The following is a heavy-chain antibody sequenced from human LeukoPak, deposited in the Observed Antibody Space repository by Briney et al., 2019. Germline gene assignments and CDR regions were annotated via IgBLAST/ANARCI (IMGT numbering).Heavy chain of an antibody. CDR3: ARGMYSSGWYGDPAFDY. V-gene: IGHV4-59*08. D-gene: IGHD6-19*01. CDR1: GGSITTYY. CDR2: IYHSGST. J-gene: IGHJ4*02. Sequence: SETLSLTCTVSGGSITTYYWNWIRQPPGKGLEWMGHIYHSGSTNYNPSLKSRVTISVDTSKNQFSLKLSSVTAADTAVYYCARGMYSSGWYGDPAFDYWGQGTLVTVSS.